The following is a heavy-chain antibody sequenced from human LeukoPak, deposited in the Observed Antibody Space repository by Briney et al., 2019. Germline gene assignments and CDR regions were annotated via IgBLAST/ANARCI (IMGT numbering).Heavy chain of an antibody. Sequence: GGSLRLSCAASGFTFSGSAMHWIRQASGKGLEWVGRIRSKANSYATAYAASVKGRFTISRDDSKNTAYLQMNSLKTEDTAVYYCTRLGGATIDPWGQGTLVTVSS. D-gene: IGHD1-26*01. CDR1: GFTFSGSA. CDR2: IRSKANSYAT. J-gene: IGHJ5*02. V-gene: IGHV3-73*01. CDR3: TRLGGATIDP.